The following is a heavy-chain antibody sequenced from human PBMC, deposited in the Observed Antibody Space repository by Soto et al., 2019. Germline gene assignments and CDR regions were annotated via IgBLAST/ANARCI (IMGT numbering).Heavy chain of an antibody. Sequence: QVQLQESGPGLVKPSETLSLTCTVSGGYIGSYYWSWIRQPAGKGLEWIGRIYTSGSTNYNPSLKSRVTMSVDTSKNQSSLKLSSVTAADTAVYYCAREGGSGWYNFDYLGQGTLVTVSS. CDR3: AREGGSGWYNFDY. CDR1: GGYIGSYY. CDR2: IYTSGST. D-gene: IGHD6-19*01. J-gene: IGHJ4*02. V-gene: IGHV4-4*07.